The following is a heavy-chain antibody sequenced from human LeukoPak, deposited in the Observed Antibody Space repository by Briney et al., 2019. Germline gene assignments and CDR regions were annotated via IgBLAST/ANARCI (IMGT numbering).Heavy chain of an antibody. V-gene: IGHV4-4*07. CDR2: IYTSGST. J-gene: IGHJ3*02. CDR1: GGSISSYY. CDR3: ASASHDYGDYGAFDI. Sequence: SETLSLTCTVSGGSISSYYRSWIRQPAGKGPEWIGRIYTSGSTNYNPSLKSRVTMSVDTSKNQFSLKLSSVTAADTAVYYCASASHDYGDYGAFDIWGQGTMVTVSS. D-gene: IGHD4-17*01.